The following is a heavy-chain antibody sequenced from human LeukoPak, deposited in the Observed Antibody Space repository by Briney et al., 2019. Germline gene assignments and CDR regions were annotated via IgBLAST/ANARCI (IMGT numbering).Heavy chain of an antibody. V-gene: IGHV3-9*01. D-gene: IGHD3-22*01. CDR1: GFTFDDYA. Sequence: SLRLSCAASGFTFDDYAMHWVRQAPGKGLEWVSGISWNSGSIGYADSVKGRFTISRDNAKNSLYLQMNSLRAEDTAVYYCARGGFYYDGSGYYRIDYWGQGTLVTVSS. CDR3: ARGGFYYDGSGYYRIDY. CDR2: ISWNSGSI. J-gene: IGHJ4*02.